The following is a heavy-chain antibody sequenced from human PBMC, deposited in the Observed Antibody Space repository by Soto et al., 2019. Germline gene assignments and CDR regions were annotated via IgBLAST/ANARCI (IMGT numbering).Heavy chain of an antibody. CDR2: IIPIFGTA. Sequence: QVQLVQSGAEVKKPWSSVKVSCKAYGGTFSSYAISWVRQAPGQGLEWMGGIIPIFGTANHAQKFQGRVPITADDSTSTAYMELSSLRSEDTAVDYCSGGGSNCAFDYWGQGTMVTDAS. CDR3: SGGGSNCAFDY. CDR1: GGTFSSYA. V-gene: IGHV1-69*01. J-gene: IGHJ4*02. D-gene: IGHD3-16*01.